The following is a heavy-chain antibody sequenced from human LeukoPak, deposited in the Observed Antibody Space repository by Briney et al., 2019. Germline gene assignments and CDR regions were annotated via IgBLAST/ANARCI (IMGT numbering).Heavy chain of an antibody. CDR3: ARGGLFRYGGTSGDY. V-gene: IGHV3-23*01. J-gene: IGHJ4*02. D-gene: IGHD4/OR15-4a*01. CDR2: ISGSGGST. CDR1: GFTFSSYG. Sequence: PGGSLRLSCAASGFTFSSYGMSWVRQAPGKGLEWVSAISGSGGSTYYADSVKGRFTISRDNSKNSMYLHMSSLRGDDMAVYYCARGGLFRYGGTSGDYWGQGTLVTVSS.